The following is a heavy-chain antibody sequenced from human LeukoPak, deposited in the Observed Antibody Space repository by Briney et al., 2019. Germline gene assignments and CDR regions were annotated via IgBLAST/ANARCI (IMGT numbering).Heavy chain of an antibody. D-gene: IGHD5-18*01. Sequence: PGGSLRLSCAASGFTFSSYSMNWVRQAPGKGLEWVSSISSSSSYIYYADSVKGRFTISRDNSKNTLYLQMNSLRAEDTAVYYCARGAVVDTAMATVAFDIWGQGTMVTVSS. V-gene: IGHV3-21*01. CDR3: ARGAVVDTAMATVAFDI. J-gene: IGHJ3*02. CDR2: ISSSSSYI. CDR1: GFTFSSYS.